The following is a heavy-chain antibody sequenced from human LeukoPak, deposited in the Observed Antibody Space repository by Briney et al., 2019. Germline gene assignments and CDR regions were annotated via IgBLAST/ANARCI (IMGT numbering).Heavy chain of an antibody. CDR2: IKHDGSAK. V-gene: IGHV3-7*01. CDR1: GFTFSSYW. Sequence: GGSLRLSCAASGFTFSSYWMNWVRQPPGKGLEWVANIKHDGSAKLYVDSVKGRFTISRDSAKNSLYLQMNGLRAEDTAVYFCPRGGADYSFDVWGHGTMVTVSS. CDR3: PRGGADYSFDV. D-gene: IGHD1-26*01. J-gene: IGHJ3*01.